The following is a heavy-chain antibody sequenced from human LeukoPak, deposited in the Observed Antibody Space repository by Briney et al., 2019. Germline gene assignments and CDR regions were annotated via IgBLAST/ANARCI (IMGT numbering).Heavy chain of an antibody. J-gene: IGHJ4*02. D-gene: IGHD5-18*01. CDR1: GFSFSYFW. CDR2: INSDGAIT. CDR3: ARGGYGAHMG. Sequence: LPGGSLRLSCAASGFSFSYFWMHWVRHVPGKGLLWVSGINSDGAITGYADSVKGRFTISRDNAKNTVYLQMNSLRGEDTAVYYCARGGYGAHMGWGQGTLVTVSS. V-gene: IGHV3-74*01.